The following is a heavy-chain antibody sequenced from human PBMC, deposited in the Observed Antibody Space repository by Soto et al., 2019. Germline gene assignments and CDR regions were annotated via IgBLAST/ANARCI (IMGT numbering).Heavy chain of an antibody. CDR3: ARERLPGQLWLLYFDY. V-gene: IGHV1-69*13. D-gene: IGHD5-18*01. Sequence: SVKVSCKASGGTFSSYAISWVRQAPGQGLEWMGGIIPIFGTANYAQKFQGRVTITADESTSTAYMELSSLRSEDTAVYYCARERLPGQLWLLYFDYWGQGTLVTVSS. CDR2: IIPIFGTA. J-gene: IGHJ4*02. CDR1: GGTFSSYA.